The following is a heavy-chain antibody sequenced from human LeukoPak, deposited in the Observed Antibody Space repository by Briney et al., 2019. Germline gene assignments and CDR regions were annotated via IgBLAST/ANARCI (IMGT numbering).Heavy chain of an antibody. Sequence: PGGSLRLSCAASGFTFSSYGMHWVRQAPGKGLEWVAVISYDGSNKYYADSVKGRFTISRDNSKNTLYLQMNSLRAEDTAVYYCARASFHDAFDIWGQGTMVTVSS. CDR1: GFTFSSYG. J-gene: IGHJ3*02. V-gene: IGHV3-30*03. CDR2: ISYDGSNK. CDR3: ARASFHDAFDI.